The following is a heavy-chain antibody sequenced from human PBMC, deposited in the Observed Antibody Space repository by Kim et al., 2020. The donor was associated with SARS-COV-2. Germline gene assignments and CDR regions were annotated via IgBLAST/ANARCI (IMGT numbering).Heavy chain of an antibody. J-gene: IGHJ6*02. V-gene: IGHV5-51*01. D-gene: IGHD4-17*01. CDR3: ARHMSGDSREYYYYGMDV. Sequence: GESLKISCKGSGYSFTSYWIGWVRQMPGKGLEWMGIIYPGDSDTRYSPSFQGQVTISADKSISTAYLQWSSLKASDTAMYYCARHMSGDSREYYYYGMDVWGQGTTVTVSS. CDR1: GYSFTSYW. CDR2: IYPGDSDT.